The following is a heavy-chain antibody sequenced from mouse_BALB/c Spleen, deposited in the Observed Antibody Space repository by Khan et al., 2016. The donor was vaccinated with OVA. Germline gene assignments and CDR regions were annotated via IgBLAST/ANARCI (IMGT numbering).Heavy chain of an antibody. V-gene: IGHV14-1*02. J-gene: IGHJ3*01. CDR2: IDPENGET. CDR3: AISGYSAWFAY. Sequence: VQLKESGAELVRPGALVKLSCKASDFNIKDYYMHWVKQRPEQGLEWIGWIDPENGETVYDPKFQGKAIMTADTSSTTAYLQLSSLTSEDTAVYYCAISGYSAWFAYWGQGTLVTVSA. CDR1: DFNIKDYY.